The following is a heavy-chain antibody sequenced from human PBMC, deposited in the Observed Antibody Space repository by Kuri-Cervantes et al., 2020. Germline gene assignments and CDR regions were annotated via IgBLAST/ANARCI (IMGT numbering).Heavy chain of an antibody. D-gene: IGHD3-10*01. CDR3: ARASRGSNSYDY. CDR1: GFTFSSHA. Sequence: GESLKISCAASGFTFSSHAMHWVRQAPGKGLEWVAVISYDGSNQYYADSVKGRFTISRDNSKNTLYLQMNSLRAEDTAVYYCARASRGSNSYDYWGQGTLVTVSS. V-gene: IGHV3-30-3*01. CDR2: ISYDGSNQ. J-gene: IGHJ4*02.